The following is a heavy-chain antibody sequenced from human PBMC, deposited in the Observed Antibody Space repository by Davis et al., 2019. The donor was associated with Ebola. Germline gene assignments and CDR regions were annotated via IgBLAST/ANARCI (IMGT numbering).Heavy chain of an antibody. Sequence: MPGGSLRLSCAAYGGSFSGYYWSWIRQPPGKGLEWLGYISYSGIVNYNPSLKSRVTISVDTSRSQFSLQLSSVTAADTAVYYCARALPYYDSSGYYTGGYYYFDNWGQGTLVTVSP. D-gene: IGHD3-22*01. CDR1: GGSFSGYY. CDR3: ARALPYYDSSGYYTGGYYYFDN. CDR2: ISYSGIV. J-gene: IGHJ4*02. V-gene: IGHV4-59*01.